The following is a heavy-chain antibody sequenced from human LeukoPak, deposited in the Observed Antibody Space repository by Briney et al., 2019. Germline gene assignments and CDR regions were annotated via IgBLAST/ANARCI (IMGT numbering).Heavy chain of an antibody. CDR2: ISYDGSNT. V-gene: IGHV3-30-3*01. CDR3: ARGGIVGPTSYFYYGMDV. D-gene: IGHD1-26*01. Sequence: GGSLRLSCAASGFTFSSYAMHWVRQAPGEGLEGVAVISYDGSNTYYADSVKGRFTISRDNSKNTLYLQMNSLRAEDTAVYYCARGGIVGPTSYFYYGMDVWGQGTTVTVSS. J-gene: IGHJ6*02. CDR1: GFTFSSYA.